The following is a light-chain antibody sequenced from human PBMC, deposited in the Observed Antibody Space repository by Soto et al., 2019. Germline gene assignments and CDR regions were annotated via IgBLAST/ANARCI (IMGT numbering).Light chain of an antibody. CDR3: SSFAGSPVV. CDR1: SSNIGNDF. CDR2: DNN. V-gene: IGLV1-51*01. Sequence: QSFLTQPPSVSAAPGQKVTISCSGSSSNIGNDFVSWYQQLPGRAPKLLIYDNNKRPSGIPDRFSGSKSGTSATLGITGLQTGDEADYYCSSFAGSPVVFGGGTKLTVL. J-gene: IGLJ2*01.